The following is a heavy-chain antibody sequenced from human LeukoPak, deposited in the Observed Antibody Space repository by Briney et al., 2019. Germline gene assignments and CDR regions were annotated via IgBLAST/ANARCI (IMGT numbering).Heavy chain of an antibody. Sequence: GGSLRLSCAASGFTFSDHYMDWVRQAPGKGREWFGRTKNKANSYTTQYAAAVKGRFTISRDDSKNSLYLQMNSLKTENTAVYYCTTSDSSGWYGFVYWGQGTLVTVSS. CDR2: TKNKANSYTT. CDR3: TTSDSSGWYGFVY. CDR1: GFTFSDHY. V-gene: IGHV3-72*01. D-gene: IGHD6-19*01. J-gene: IGHJ4*02.